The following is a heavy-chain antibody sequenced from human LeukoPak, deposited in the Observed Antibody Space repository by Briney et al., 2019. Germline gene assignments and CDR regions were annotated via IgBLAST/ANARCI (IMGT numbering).Heavy chain of an antibody. CDR1: GGSISSYY. Sequence: KPSETLSLTCTVSGGSISSYYWSWIRQPPGKGLEWIGYIYYSGSTNYNPSLKSRVTISVDMSKNQFSLKLSSVTAADTAVYYCARRGTDYYDSSGYPLLWFDPWGQGTLVTVSS. V-gene: IGHV4-59*08. D-gene: IGHD3-22*01. J-gene: IGHJ5*02. CDR3: ARRGTDYYDSSGYPLLWFDP. CDR2: IYYSGST.